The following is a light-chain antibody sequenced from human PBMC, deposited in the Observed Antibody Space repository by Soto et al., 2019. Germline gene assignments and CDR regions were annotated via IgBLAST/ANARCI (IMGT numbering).Light chain of an antibody. Sequence: QSALTQPASVSGSPGQSITISCTGTNSDVGGYNYVSWYQQHPGKAPKFMIYDVSNRPSGVSNRFSGSKSDNTASLTISGLQAEDEADYYCLSYRGGGTYVFGSGTKLTVL. CDR2: DVS. CDR3: LSYRGGGTYV. CDR1: NSDVGGYNY. V-gene: IGLV2-14*01. J-gene: IGLJ1*01.